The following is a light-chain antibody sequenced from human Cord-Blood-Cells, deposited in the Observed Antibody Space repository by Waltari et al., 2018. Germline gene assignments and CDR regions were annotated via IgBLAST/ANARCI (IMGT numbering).Light chain of an antibody. J-gene: IGLJ3*02. CDR2: RTN. V-gene: IGLV8-61*01. Sequence: QTVVTQEPSFSVSPGGTVTLTCGLSSGSVSTSYYPSWYQQTPGQAPRTLLYRTNTRSSGVPDRFSGSILGNKAALTITGAQADDESDYYCVLYMGSGISVFGGGTKLTVL. CDR1: SGSVSTSYY. CDR3: VLYMGSGISV.